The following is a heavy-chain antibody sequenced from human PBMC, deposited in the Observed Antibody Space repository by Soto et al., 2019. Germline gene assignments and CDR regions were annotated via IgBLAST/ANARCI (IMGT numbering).Heavy chain of an antibody. D-gene: IGHD3-22*01. CDR2: IVVGSGNT. J-gene: IGHJ6*02. Sequence: SVKVSCKASGFTFTSSAVQWVRQARGQRLEWIGWIVVGSGNTNYAQKFQERVTITRDMSTSTAYMELSSLRSEDTAVYYCAAAQYYYDSSGYYYSGYYGMDVWGQGTTVTVSS. V-gene: IGHV1-58*01. CDR1: GFTFTSSA. CDR3: AAAQYYYDSSGYYYSGYYGMDV.